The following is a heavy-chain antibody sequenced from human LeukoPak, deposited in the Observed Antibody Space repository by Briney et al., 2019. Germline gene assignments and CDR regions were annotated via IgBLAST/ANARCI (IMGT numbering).Heavy chain of an antibody. D-gene: IGHD1-1*01. CDR2: IIPILGIA. CDR1: GGTFSSYA. CDR3: ARAVQLERRYFDY. Sequence: VKVSCKASGGTFSSYAISWVRQAPGQGLEWMGRIIPILGIANYAQKFQGRVTITADKSTSTAYMEPSSLRSEDTAVYYCARAVQLERRYFDYWGQGTLVTVSS. V-gene: IGHV1-69*04. J-gene: IGHJ4*02.